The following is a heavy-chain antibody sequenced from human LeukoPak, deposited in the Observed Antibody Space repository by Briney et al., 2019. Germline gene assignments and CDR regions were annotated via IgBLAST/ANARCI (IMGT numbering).Heavy chain of an antibody. V-gene: IGHV3-7*01. CDR2: IQQDGSEK. CDR3: ARVRKLRTRGVMDPLDY. Sequence: PGGSLRLSCAASGFTFNYYWLTWVRQAPGKGLEWVANIQQDGSEKNYVDSVKGRFIISRDNAKNSLYLQMNSLRAEDTAVYYCARVRKLRTRGVMDPLDYWGQGTLVTVSS. D-gene: IGHD3-10*01. CDR1: GFTFNYYW. J-gene: IGHJ4*02.